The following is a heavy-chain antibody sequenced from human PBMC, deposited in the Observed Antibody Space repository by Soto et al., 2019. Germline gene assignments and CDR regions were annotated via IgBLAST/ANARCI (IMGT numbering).Heavy chain of an antibody. D-gene: IGHD2-15*01. J-gene: IGHJ6*02. CDR2: IYYSGST. CDR1: GGSISSYY. Sequence: KPSETLSLTCTVSGGSISSYYWSWIRQPPGKGLEWIGYIYYSGSTNYNPSLKSRVTISVDTSKNQFSPKLSSVTAADTAVYYCARDARRCSGGSCYGYYYGMDVWGQGTTVTVSS. CDR3: ARDARRCSGGSCYGYYYGMDV. V-gene: IGHV4-59*01.